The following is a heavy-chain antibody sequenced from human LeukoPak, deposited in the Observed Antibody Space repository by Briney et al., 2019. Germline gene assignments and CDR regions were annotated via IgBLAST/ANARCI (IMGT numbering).Heavy chain of an antibody. Sequence: GGSLRLSCVASGCTFSDCSLNWVRQAPGKGLEWLSSIRKDSSELFYADSVRGRFTISRDNAKNSLYLQMNSLRVEDTAVYYCAKVLQQLEAFHSWGQGTLVTVSS. D-gene: IGHD1-1*01. CDR2: IRKDSSEL. CDR3: AKVLQQLEAFHS. J-gene: IGHJ4*02. CDR1: GCTFSDCS. V-gene: IGHV3-21*01.